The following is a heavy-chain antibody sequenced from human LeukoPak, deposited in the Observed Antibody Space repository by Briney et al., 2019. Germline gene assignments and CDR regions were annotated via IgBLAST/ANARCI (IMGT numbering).Heavy chain of an antibody. CDR2: IIPIFGTA. CDR3: AKANSITIFGVISPVDY. J-gene: IGHJ4*02. CDR1: GGTFSSYA. Sequence: GASVKVSCKASGGTFSSYAISWVRQAPGQGLEWMGGIIPIFGTANYAQKFQGRVTITADKSTSTAYMELSSLRSEDTAVYYCAKANSITIFGVISPVDYWGQGALVTVSS. D-gene: IGHD3-3*01. V-gene: IGHV1-69*06.